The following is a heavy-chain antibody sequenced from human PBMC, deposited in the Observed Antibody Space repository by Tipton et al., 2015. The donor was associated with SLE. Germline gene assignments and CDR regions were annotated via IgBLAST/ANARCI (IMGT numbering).Heavy chain of an antibody. D-gene: IGHD3-22*01. CDR1: GFTFSSYG. Sequence: SLRLSCAASGFTFSSYGMNWVRQAPGKGLEWVSSITRSGSFIYYGDSVKGRFTISRDNAKNSLYLQMNGLRAEDTAVYYCVGDSSDIYWGQGTLVTVSS. J-gene: IGHJ4*02. CDR2: ITRSGSFI. CDR3: VGDSSDIY. V-gene: IGHV3-21*01.